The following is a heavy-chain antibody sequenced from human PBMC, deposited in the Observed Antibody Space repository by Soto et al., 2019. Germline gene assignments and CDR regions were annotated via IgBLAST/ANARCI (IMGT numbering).Heavy chain of an antibody. CDR1: GYTFTNYG. Sequence: ASVKVSCKASGYTFTNYGIHWVRQAPGERLEWMGWINAGNGNTKYSQKLQGRVTINRDTSASTAYMELSSLRSEDTAVYYCARSGYSSGWYHWYFDFWGRGTLVTVS. CDR3: ARSGYSSGWYHWYFDF. J-gene: IGHJ2*01. CDR2: INAGNGNT. V-gene: IGHV1-3*01. D-gene: IGHD6-19*01.